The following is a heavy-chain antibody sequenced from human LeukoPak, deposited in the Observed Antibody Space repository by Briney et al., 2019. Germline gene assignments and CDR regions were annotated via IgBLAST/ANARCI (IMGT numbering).Heavy chain of an antibody. CDR3: AKARLMAAPFYYYGMDV. CDR1: GFPFRIYW. D-gene: IGHD5-24*01. V-gene: IGHV3-7*03. CDR2: MKGDGSEK. J-gene: IGHJ6*02. Sequence: GGSLRLSCAASGFPFRIYWMTWVRQAPGKGLEWVANMKGDGSEKHYEDSVKGRFTISRDNAKNSLYLQMNSLRGEDTALYYCAKARLMAAPFYYYGMDVWGPGTTVTVSS.